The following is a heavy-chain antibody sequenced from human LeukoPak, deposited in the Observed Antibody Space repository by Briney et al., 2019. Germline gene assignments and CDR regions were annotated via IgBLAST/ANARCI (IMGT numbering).Heavy chain of an antibody. CDR2: IHHDGRT. V-gene: IGHV4-34*01. CDR3: AREPVPQDYGDTVNAYDL. J-gene: IGHJ3*01. Sequence: SETLSLTCNVFGGSISSFYWAWIRQPPGKGLEWIGDIHHDGRTKYSPSLKSRVSILLDTSKNEVSLRLTPVTAADTALYFCAREPVPQDYGDTVNAYDLWGQGTMVIVSS. CDR1: GGSISSFY. D-gene: IGHD4-17*01.